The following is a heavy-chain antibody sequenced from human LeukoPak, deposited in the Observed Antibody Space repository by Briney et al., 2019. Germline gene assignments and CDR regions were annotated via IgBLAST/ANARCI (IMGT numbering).Heavy chain of an antibody. D-gene: IGHD1-26*01. CDR2: IIPIFGTA. Sequence: ASVKVSCKASGGTFSSYAISWVRQAPGQGLEWMGGIIPIFGTANYAQKFQGRVTITADESTSTAYMELSSLRSEDTAVYYCATLLVGASCYWGQGTLVTVSS. V-gene: IGHV1-69*13. CDR3: ATLLVGASCY. J-gene: IGHJ4*02. CDR1: GGTFSSYA.